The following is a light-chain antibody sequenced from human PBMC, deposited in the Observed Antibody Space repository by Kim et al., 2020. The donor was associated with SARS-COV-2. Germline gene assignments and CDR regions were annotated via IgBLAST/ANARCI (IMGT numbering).Light chain of an antibody. CDR1: QSVSSN. CDR3: QQYNNWPPELT. J-gene: IGKJ4*01. Sequence: PGERATRSCRASQSVSSNLAWYQQRPGQAPSLLIYAASIRATGIPARFSGSGSGTEFTLTISSLQSEDFAVYYCQQYNNWPPELTFGGGTKVDIK. V-gene: IGKV3-15*01. CDR2: AAS.